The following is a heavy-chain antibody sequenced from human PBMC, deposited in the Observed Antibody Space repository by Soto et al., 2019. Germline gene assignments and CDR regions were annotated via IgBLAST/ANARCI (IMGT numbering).Heavy chain of an antibody. J-gene: IGHJ4*02. CDR2: ISRDGGTK. D-gene: IGHD3-10*01. CDR3: TXXVASGY. CDR1: GXTVSTYG. Sequence: QVQLVESGGGVVQPGRSLRLSCAVSGXTVSTYGMHWVRQAPGKGLEWVAVISRDGGTKYYADSVKGRFTISRDNSRNTLFLEMNSLRGDXXAVXYXTXXVASGYWGQGTLVTVSS. V-gene: IGHV3-30*03.